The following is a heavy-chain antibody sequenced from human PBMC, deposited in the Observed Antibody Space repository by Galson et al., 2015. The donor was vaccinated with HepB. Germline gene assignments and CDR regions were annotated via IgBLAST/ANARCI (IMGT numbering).Heavy chain of an antibody. D-gene: IGHD3-22*01. J-gene: IGHJ3*02. Sequence: SVKVSCKASGGTFDSYAISWLRQAPGQGFEWMGGVIPLFETTNYTQKFQGRLTITADESTSTAYMELSSLRSEDTALYYCARGEAYYYHISGYYYDAFDIWGQGTMVTVSP. CDR3: ARGEAYYYHISGYYYDAFDI. V-gene: IGHV1-69*13. CDR2: VIPLFETT. CDR1: GGTFDSYA.